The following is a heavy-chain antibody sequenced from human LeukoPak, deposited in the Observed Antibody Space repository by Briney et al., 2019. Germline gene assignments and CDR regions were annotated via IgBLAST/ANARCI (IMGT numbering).Heavy chain of an antibody. D-gene: IGHD6-19*01. CDR3: ARGGGWYFDY. CDR1: GFTFSNYW. CDR2: IGQDGSEN. V-gene: IGHV3-7*01. J-gene: IGHJ4*02. Sequence: GGSLRLSFAASGFTFSNYWMNWVRQAPGKGLEWVASIGQDGSENYYVDSVKGRFTISRDNAKNSLYLQMNSLRVEDTAVYYCARGGGWYFDYWGQRALITASS.